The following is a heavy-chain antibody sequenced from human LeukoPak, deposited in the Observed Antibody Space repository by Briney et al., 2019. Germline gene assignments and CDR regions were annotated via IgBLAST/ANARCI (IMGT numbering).Heavy chain of an antibody. Sequence: SETLSLTCAVYGGSFSGYYWSWIRQPPGKGLEWIGEINHSGSTNYNPSLKSRVTISVDTSKNQFSLKLSSVTAADTAVYYCATLPTKHCSGGSCYPNPGYRGKGTLVTVSS. CDR3: ATLPTKHCSGGSCYPNPGY. CDR2: INHSGST. V-gene: IGHV4-34*01. J-gene: IGHJ4*02. CDR1: GGSFSGYY. D-gene: IGHD2-15*01.